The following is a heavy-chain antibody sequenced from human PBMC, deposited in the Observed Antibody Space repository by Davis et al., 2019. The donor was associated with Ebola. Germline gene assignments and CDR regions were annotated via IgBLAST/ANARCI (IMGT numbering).Heavy chain of an antibody. CDR3: ARGGYDMINNNFDY. J-gene: IGHJ4*02. V-gene: IGHV4-34*01. CDR1: GGSFSGYY. Sequence: PSETLSLTCAVYGGSFSGYYWSWIRQPPGKGLEWIGEINHSGSTNYNPSLKSRVTISVDTSKNQFSLKLSSVTAADTAVYYCARGGYDMINNNFDYWGQGTLVTVSS. D-gene: IGHD5-12*01. CDR2: INHSGST.